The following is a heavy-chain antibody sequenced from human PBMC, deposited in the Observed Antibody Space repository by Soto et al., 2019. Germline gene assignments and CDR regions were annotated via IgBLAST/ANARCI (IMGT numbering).Heavy chain of an antibody. CDR3: AKEGGLSGSYYISSSYYFDY. CDR2: ISYDGSNT. Sequence: QVQLVESGGGVVQPGRSPILSCVASGFTFSSYGMHWVRQAPGKGLEWVAIISYDGSNTYYADSVKGRFTISRDNSKNTLYLQMNSLRAEDTSVYYCAKEGGLSGSYYISSSYYFDYWGQGNMVTVSS. D-gene: IGHD1-26*01. V-gene: IGHV3-30*18. CDR1: GFTFSSYG. J-gene: IGHJ4*02.